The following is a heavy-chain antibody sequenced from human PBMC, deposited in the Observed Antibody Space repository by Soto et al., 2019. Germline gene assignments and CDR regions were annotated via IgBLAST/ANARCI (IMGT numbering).Heavy chain of an antibody. CDR3: ARDGDFGNFQH. CDR2: IKQDGSEK. Sequence: ESGGGLVQPGGSLRLSCAASGFTFSSYWMSWVRQAPGKGLEWVANIKQDGSEKYYVDSVKGRFTISRDNAKNSLYLQMNSLRAEDPAVYYCARDGDFGNFQHWGQGTLVNVS. V-gene: IGHV3-7*01. CDR1: GFTFSSYW. J-gene: IGHJ1*01. D-gene: IGHD7-27*01.